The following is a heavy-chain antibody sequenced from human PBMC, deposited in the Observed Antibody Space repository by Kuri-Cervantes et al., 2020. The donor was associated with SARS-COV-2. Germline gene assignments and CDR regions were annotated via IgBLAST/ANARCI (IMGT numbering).Heavy chain of an antibody. J-gene: IGHJ1*01. V-gene: IGHV3-21*04. CDR1: GFTFSSYS. D-gene: IGHD3-3*01. Sequence: GESLKISCAASGFTFSSYSMNWVRQAPGKGLEWVSSISSSSSYIYYADSVKGRFTISRDNSKNTLYLQMNGLRAEDTAVYYCAKSSTITIFGVVIIPEYFQHWGQGTLVTVSS. CDR2: ISSSSSYI. CDR3: AKSSTITIFGVVIIPEYFQH.